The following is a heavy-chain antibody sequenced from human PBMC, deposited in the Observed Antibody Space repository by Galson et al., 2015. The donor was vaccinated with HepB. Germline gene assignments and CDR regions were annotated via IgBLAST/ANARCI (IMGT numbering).Heavy chain of an antibody. CDR1: GYTFTHYA. CDR2: INAGHGTT. Sequence: SVKVSCKASGYTFTHYAIHWVRRAPGQRLEWMGWINAGHGTTQYSQNFQGRVTITRNTSASIASMELNSLRSEDTAIYYCARGPYSGNYYGAFDIWGQGTVVTVSP. CDR3: ARGPYSGNYYGAFDI. V-gene: IGHV1-3*01. D-gene: IGHD1-26*01. J-gene: IGHJ3*02.